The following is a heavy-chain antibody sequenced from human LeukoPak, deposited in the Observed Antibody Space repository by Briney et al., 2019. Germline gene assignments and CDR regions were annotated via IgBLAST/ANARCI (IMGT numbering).Heavy chain of an antibody. Sequence: GGSLRLSCAASGFTFSSYAMSWVRQAPGKGLEWVSVLSGSGGSTYYADPVKGRFTISRDNSKNTLYLQMNSLRAEDTAAYYCAKDRCSGGSCYTVGSFDYWGQGTLVTVSS. CDR1: GFTFSSYA. CDR3: AKDRCSGGSCYTVGSFDY. V-gene: IGHV3-23*01. J-gene: IGHJ4*02. CDR2: LSGSGGST. D-gene: IGHD2-15*01.